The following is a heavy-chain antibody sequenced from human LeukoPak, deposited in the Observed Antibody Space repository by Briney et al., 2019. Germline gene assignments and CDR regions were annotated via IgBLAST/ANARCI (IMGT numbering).Heavy chain of an antibody. Sequence: GGSLRLSCAASVFTFRNHGVYWVRQARGKARVCGIVIWYDGGNKECGGFVKGVFTLSGDNCKNALYVHMERLSVGDTAVYYCARDIGGFYRGYSDSWGQGTLVTVPS. J-gene: IGHJ4*02. CDR3: ARDIGGFYRGYSDS. CDR2: IWYDGGNK. V-gene: IGHV3-33*01. D-gene: IGHD5-12*01. CDR1: VFTFRNHG.